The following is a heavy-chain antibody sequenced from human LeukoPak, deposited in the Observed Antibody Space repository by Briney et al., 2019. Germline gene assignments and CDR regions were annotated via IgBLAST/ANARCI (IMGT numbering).Heavy chain of an antibody. CDR3: ATFGYYDILTGYSIAVDY. D-gene: IGHD3-9*01. CDR2: FDPEDGET. V-gene: IGHV1-24*01. J-gene: IGHJ4*02. CDR1: GYTLTELS. Sequence: GASVKVSCKVSGYTLTELSMRWVRQAPGKGLEWMGGFDPEDGETIYAQKFQGRVTMTEDTSTDTAYMELSSLRSEGTAVYYCATFGYYDILTGYSIAVDYWGQGTLVTVSS.